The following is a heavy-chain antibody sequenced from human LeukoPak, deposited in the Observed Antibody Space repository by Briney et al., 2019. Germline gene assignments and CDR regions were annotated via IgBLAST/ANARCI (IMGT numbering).Heavy chain of an antibody. CDR1: GFTFSRYG. CDR2: IWYDGSNK. Sequence: GGSLRLSCVASGFTFSRYGTHWVRQAPGKGLEWVARIWYDGSNKYYADSVKGRFTISRDTSKNTLYMQMDSLRAEDTAVYYCASGDTTGYSGDAFNIWGQGTMVTVSS. J-gene: IGHJ3*02. CDR3: ASGDTTGYSGDAFNI. D-gene: IGHD3-22*01. V-gene: IGHV3-33*03.